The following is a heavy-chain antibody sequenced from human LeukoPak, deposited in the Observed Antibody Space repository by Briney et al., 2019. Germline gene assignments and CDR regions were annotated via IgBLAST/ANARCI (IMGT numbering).Heavy chain of an antibody. CDR3: ARTEVEYSSPSWFDP. CDR1: GGSISSSSYY. D-gene: IGHD6-6*01. Sequence: SETLSLTCTVSGGSISSSSYYWGWIRQPPGKGLEWIGSIYYSGSTYYNPSLKSRVTIPVDTSKNQFSLKLSSVTAADTAVYYCARTEVEYSSPSWFDPWGQGTLVTVSS. V-gene: IGHV4-39*01. CDR2: IYYSGST. J-gene: IGHJ5*02.